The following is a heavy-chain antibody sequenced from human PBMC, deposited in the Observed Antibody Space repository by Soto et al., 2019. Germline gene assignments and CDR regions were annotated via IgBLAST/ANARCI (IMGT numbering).Heavy chain of an antibody. Sequence: SETLSLTCTVSGGSISSGDYYWSWIRQPPGKGLEWIGYIYYSGSTYYNPSLKSRVTISVDTSENQFSLKLSSVTAADTAVYYCARVGLRYQNGMDVWGQGTTVTVSS. CDR1: GGSISSGDYY. V-gene: IGHV4-30-4*01. J-gene: IGHJ6*02. CDR3: ARVGLRYQNGMDV. D-gene: IGHD3-9*01. CDR2: IYYSGST.